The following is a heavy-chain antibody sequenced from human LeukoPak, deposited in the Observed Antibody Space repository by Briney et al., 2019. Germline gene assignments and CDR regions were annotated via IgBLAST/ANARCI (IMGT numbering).Heavy chain of an antibody. CDR3: ALHGSGSYYRTAYYFDY. Sequence: GGSLRLSCAASGFTFSSYAMHWVRQAPGKGLEWLAVISHGGGSYEAYVHSVKGRFTISRDNSKSTLYLQMNSLRAEDTAVYYCALHGSGSYYRTAYYFDYWGQGTLVTVSS. V-gene: IGHV3-30*04. J-gene: IGHJ4*02. CDR1: GFTFSSYA. CDR2: ISHGGGSYE. D-gene: IGHD3-10*01.